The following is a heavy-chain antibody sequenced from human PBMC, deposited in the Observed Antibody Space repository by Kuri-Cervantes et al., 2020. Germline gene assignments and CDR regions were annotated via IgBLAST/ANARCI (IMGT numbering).Heavy chain of an antibody. Sequence: GESLKISCAASGFTFSSYAMSWVRQAPGKGLEWVSAISGSGGSTYYADSVKGRFAISRDNSKNTLYLQMNSLRAEDTAVYYCARRGGTYSSSDYSYYYMDVWGKGTTVTVSS. V-gene: IGHV3-23*01. J-gene: IGHJ6*03. CDR1: GFTFSSYA. D-gene: IGHD6-6*01. CDR2: ISGSGGST. CDR3: ARRGGTYSSSDYSYYYMDV.